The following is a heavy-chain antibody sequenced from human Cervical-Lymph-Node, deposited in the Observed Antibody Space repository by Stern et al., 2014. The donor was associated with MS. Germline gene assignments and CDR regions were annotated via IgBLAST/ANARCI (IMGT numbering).Heavy chain of an antibody. Sequence: VQLLQSGSEWKKPGASVKVSCKASGYDFRRYAMNWVRQAPGQGIEWMGWINSATGDPLYAQGFAGRFVFSLDTSVRTAYLQIVSLRTEDTAIYYCTSRGAGEFGVSPTGSWGQGTLVTVSS. J-gene: IGHJ5*02. CDR2: INSATGDP. D-gene: IGHD2-21*01. CDR3: TSRGAGEFGVSPTGS. CDR1: GYDFRRYA. V-gene: IGHV7-4-1*01.